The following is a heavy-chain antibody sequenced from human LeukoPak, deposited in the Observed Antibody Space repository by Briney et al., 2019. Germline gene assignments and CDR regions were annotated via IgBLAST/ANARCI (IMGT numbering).Heavy chain of an antibody. CDR2: INPNSGGT. D-gene: IGHD2-21*01. Sequence: GASVKVSCKASGYTFTGYYMHWVRQAPGQGLEWMGWINPNSGGTNYAQKFQGRVTMTRDTSISTAYMELSRLRSDDTAVYYCARGGAYSKKDYYYYYYMDVWGKGTTVTVSS. V-gene: IGHV1-2*02. J-gene: IGHJ6*03. CDR1: GYTFTGYY. CDR3: ARGGAYSKKDYYYYYYMDV.